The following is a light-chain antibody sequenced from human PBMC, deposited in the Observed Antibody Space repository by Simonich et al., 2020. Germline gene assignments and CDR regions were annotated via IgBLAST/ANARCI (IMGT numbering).Light chain of an antibody. J-gene: IGLJ3*02. CDR3: QSYDSSLSGWV. CDR1: SSNIGAVYD. V-gene: IGLV1-40*01. Sequence: QSVLTQPPSVSGAPGQRVTISCTGSSSNIGAVYDVHWYQQLPGTAPKLLICGNSNRPSGVPDRFSGSKSGTSASLAITGLQAEDEADYYCQSYDSSLSGWVFGGGTKLTVL. CDR2: GNS.